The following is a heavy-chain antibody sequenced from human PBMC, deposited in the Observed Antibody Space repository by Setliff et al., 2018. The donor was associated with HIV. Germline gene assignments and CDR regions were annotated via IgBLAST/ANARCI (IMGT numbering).Heavy chain of an antibody. CDR3: ARMGGVVAAKRYFQH. Sequence: SETLSLTCTVSGGSISSSSYYWGWIRQPPGKGLEWIGSLYYSGNTYYNPSLKSRVTISGDTSKKQFSLKLRAVTAADTAVYYCARMGGVVAAKRYFQHWGQGTLVTVSS. V-gene: IGHV4-39*01. CDR2: LYYSGNT. CDR1: GGSISSSSYY. J-gene: IGHJ1*01. D-gene: IGHD2-15*01.